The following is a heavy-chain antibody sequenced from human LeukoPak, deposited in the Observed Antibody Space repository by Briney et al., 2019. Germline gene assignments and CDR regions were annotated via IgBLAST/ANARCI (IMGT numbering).Heavy chain of an antibody. J-gene: IGHJ4*02. Sequence: ASVKVSSKASGYTFTSYTMNSVRQTPGQGLEWMGWINTNTGNPTYAQGFTGRFVFSLDTSVSTAYLQISSLKAEDTAVYYCARDSHWGGSGSDWGHYWGQGTLVTVSS. CDR3: ARDSHWGGSGSDWGHY. D-gene: IGHD3-10*01. V-gene: IGHV7-4-1*02. CDR2: INTNTGNP. CDR1: GYTFTSYT.